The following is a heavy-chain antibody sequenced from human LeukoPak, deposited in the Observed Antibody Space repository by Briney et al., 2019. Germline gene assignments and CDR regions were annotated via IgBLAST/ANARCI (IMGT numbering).Heavy chain of an antibody. V-gene: IGHV3-48*03. CDR1: GFTFSGYE. Sequence: PGGSLRLSCAASGFTFSGYEMNWVRQAPGRGLEWVSYISSSGNTIYYVDSVKGRFTISRDNAKNSLYLQMNSLRAEDTAVYFSAREARPCVSGACYPGFDYWGQGTLVTVSS. CDR2: ISSSGNTI. D-gene: IGHD2-8*01. CDR3: AREARPCVSGACYPGFDY. J-gene: IGHJ4*02.